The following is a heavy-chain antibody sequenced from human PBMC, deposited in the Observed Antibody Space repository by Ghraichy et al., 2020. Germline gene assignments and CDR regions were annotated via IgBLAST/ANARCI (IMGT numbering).Heavy chain of an antibody. CDR1: GFAFSTYA. Sequence: GGSLRLSCSASGFAFSTYAMHWVRQAPGRGLEFVSAISNNGDTTYYADSVKARFTISRDNSKNTLYLQMSSLRADDTAVYYCVKSSYGYFYDYWGQGTLVTVSS. CDR3: VKSSYGYFYDY. J-gene: IGHJ4*02. CDR2: ISNNGDTT. D-gene: IGHD5-18*01. V-gene: IGHV3-64D*06.